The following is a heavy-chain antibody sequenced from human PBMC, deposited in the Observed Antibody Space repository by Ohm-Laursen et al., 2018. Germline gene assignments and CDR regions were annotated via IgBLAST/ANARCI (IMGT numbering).Heavy chain of an antibody. D-gene: IGHD5-18*01. CDR3: AGKGYSYGLIGAAFDI. V-gene: IGHV1-46*01. Sequence: ASVKASCKPSGYTFTSYYMHWVRQAPGQGLEWMGIINPSGGSTSYAQKFQGRVTMTRDTSTSTVYMELSSLRSEDTAVYYCAGKGYSYGLIGAAFDIWGQGTMVTVSS. CDR1: GYTFTSYY. CDR2: INPSGGST. J-gene: IGHJ3*02.